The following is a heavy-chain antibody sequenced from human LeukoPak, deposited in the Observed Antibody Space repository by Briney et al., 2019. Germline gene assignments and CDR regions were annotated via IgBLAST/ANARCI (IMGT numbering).Heavy chain of an antibody. D-gene: IGHD3-22*01. CDR2: LNVNSGAT. CDR1: GFTFIADF. CDR3: AKSGYSYGAFDL. Sequence: GASVKVSCKASGFTFIADFIHWVRQAPGQGLEWMGRLNVNSGATNFPRRFQGRVSLTTDPSLELSSLTSDDTAVYYCAKSGYSYGAFDLWGQGTLVTVAS. J-gene: IGHJ4*02. V-gene: IGHV1-2*06.